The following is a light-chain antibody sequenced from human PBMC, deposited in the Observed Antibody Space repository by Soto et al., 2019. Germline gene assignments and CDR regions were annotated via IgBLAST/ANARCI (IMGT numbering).Light chain of an antibody. CDR3: SSYTTSNTRQIV. J-gene: IGLJ1*01. CDR2: DVS. CDR1: NNDVFGYNY. Sequence: SVLTHAAPVSGAPGQSITIPRPGNNNDVFGYNYVSWYQHHPGKAPKLIIYDVSNRPSGVSNRFSGSKSGNTASLTISGLQPEDEADYYCSSYTTSNTRQIVFGTGTMVTVL. V-gene: IGLV2-14*03.